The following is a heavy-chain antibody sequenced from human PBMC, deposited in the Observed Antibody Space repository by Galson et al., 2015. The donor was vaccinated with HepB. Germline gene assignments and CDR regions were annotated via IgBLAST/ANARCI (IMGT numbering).Heavy chain of an antibody. CDR2: ISYSGST. CDR1: GGSISSGGYY. J-gene: IGHJ4*02. D-gene: IGHD3-10*01. CDR3: ARHFPFGSGSFSPYYFDY. V-gene: IGHV4-39*01. Sequence: SETLSLTCTVSGGSISSGGYYWSWIRQHPGKGLEWIGIISYSGSTEFNPSLKNRVTISVDTSRNQFSLKLSSVTAADTAVYYCARHFPFGSGSFSPYYFDYWGQGTLVTVSS.